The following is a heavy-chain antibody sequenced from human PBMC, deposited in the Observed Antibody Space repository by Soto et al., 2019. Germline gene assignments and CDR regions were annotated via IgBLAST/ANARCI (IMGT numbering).Heavy chain of an antibody. CDR2: MNPNSGNT. J-gene: IGHJ6*02. D-gene: IGHD4-17*01. V-gene: IGHV1-8*01. CDR3: ARGGSPRTNYGMDV. Sequence: ASVKVSCKASGYTFTSDDINWVRQATGQGLEWMGWMNPNSGNTGYAQKFQGRVTMTRNTSISTAYMELSSLRSEDTAVYYCARGGSPRTNYGMDVWGQGTTVTVSS. CDR1: GYTFTSDD.